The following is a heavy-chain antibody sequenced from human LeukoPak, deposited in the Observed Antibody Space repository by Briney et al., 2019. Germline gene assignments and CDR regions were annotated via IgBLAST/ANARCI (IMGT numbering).Heavy chain of an antibody. CDR3: ARDRGSSGLYYYYGMDV. J-gene: IGHJ6*02. V-gene: IGHV4-59*01. CDR1: GGSISSYY. D-gene: IGHD6-19*01. Sequence: SETLSLTCTVSGGSISSYYWSWIRQPPGKGLEWIGYIYYSGSTNYNPSLKSRVTISVDTSKNQFSLKLGSVTAADTAVYYCARDRGSSGLYYYYGMDVWGQGTTVTVSS. CDR2: IYYSGST.